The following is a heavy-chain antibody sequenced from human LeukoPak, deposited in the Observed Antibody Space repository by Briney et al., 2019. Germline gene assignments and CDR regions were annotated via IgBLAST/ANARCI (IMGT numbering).Heavy chain of an antibody. J-gene: IGHJ5*02. CDR2: IHTDGSST. V-gene: IGHV3-74*01. CDR1: GFTFSSYW. CDR3: ARTSYGGNSPDWFDP. Sequence: HPGGSLRLSCAASGFTFSSYWMHWVRQAPGKGLVWVSRIHTDGSSTSYADSVKGRLTISRDNAKNTLYLQMTSLTVEDTAVYYCARTSYGGNSPDWFDPWGQGTLVTVSS. D-gene: IGHD4-23*01.